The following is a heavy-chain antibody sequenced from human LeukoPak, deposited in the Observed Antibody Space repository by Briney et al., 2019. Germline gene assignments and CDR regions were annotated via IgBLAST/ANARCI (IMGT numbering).Heavy chain of an antibody. Sequence: PGGSLRLSCAASGFTFSGYAMSWVRQAPGKGLEWVSAISGSGGSTYYADSVKGRFTISRDNSKNTLYLQMNSLRAEDTAVYYCARRDYGDHSAFDIWGQGTMVTVSS. CDR3: ARRDYGDHSAFDI. D-gene: IGHD4-17*01. CDR2: ISGSGGST. V-gene: IGHV3-23*01. J-gene: IGHJ3*02. CDR1: GFTFSGYA.